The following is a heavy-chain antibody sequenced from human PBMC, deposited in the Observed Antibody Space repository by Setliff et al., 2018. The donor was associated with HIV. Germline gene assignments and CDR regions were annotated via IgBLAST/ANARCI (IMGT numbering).Heavy chain of an antibody. CDR3: ARDTRRDSSSCHRAYYYGMDV. Sequence: SVKVSCKASGGTFSSYAISWVRQAPGQGLEWMGGIIPILGIANYAQKFQGRVTITADESTSTAYMELSSLRSEDTAVYYCARDTRRDSSSCHRAYYYGMDVWGQGTTVTVSS. V-gene: IGHV1-69*10. CDR2: IIPILGIA. D-gene: IGHD6-13*01. J-gene: IGHJ6*02. CDR1: GGTFSSYA.